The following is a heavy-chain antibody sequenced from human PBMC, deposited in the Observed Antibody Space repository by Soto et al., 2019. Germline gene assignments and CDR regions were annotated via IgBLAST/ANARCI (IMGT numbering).Heavy chain of an antibody. J-gene: IGHJ4*02. CDR1: GFTFSSYG. D-gene: IGHD2-21*02. CDR2: ISYDGSNK. CDR3: AAKYCGGDCYFLPFDY. V-gene: IGHV3-30*03. Sequence: LRLSCAASGFTFSSYGMHWVRQAPGKGLEWVAVISYDGSNKYYADSVKGRFTISRDNSKNTLYLQMNSLRAEDTAVYYCAAKYCGGDCYFLPFDYWGQGTLVTSPQ.